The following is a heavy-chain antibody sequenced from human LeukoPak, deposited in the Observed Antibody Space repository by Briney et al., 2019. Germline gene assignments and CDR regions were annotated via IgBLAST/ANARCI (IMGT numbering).Heavy chain of an antibody. CDR2: IYYSGST. CDR3: ARVGVYGDSTD. CDR1: GGSISSYY. Sequence: PSETLSLTCTVSGGSISSYYWSWIRQPPGKGLEWIGYIYYSGSTNYNPSLKSRVTISVDTSKNQFSLKLSSVTAADTAVYYCARVGVYGDSTDWGQGTLVTVSS. D-gene: IGHD4-17*01. V-gene: IGHV4-59*01. J-gene: IGHJ4*02.